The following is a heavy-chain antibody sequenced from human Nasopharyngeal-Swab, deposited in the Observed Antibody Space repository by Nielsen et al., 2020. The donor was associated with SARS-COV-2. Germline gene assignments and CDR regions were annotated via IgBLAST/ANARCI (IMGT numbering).Heavy chain of an antibody. CDR3: AKGNYEDWFDP. V-gene: IGHV1-46*01. D-gene: IGHD4-11*01. J-gene: IGHJ5*02. CDR2: INPSGGST. CDR1: GYTFTSSY. Sequence: ASVKVSCKASGYTFTSSYIHWVRQAPGQGLEWMGIINPSGGSTSYAQKFQGRVTMTRDTSTSTVYMELSSLRSEDTAVYYCAKGNYEDWFDPWGQGTLVTVSS.